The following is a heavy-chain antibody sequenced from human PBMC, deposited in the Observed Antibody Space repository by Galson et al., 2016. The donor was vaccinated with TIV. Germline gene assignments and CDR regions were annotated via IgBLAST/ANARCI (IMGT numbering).Heavy chain of an antibody. D-gene: IGHD3-22*01. CDR3: ETVAWFPGLSLDP. CDR2: CDPEAGRT. CDR1: GYTLSEIA. V-gene: IGHV1-24*01. J-gene: IGHJ5*02. Sequence: SVKVSCKVSGYTLSEIAMHWVRQAPGKGLEWMGGCDPEAGRTIYAQNFHGRVTVPEGTATDTAYMAGANLGSDDTAGYYCETVAWFPGLSLDPWGQGTLVTVSS.